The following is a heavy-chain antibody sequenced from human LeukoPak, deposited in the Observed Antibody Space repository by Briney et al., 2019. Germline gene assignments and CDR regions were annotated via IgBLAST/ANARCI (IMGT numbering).Heavy chain of an antibody. CDR2: CSGYDGNT. J-gene: IGHJ5*02. Sequence: ASVKVSCKASGYTVTTYGISWVRQAPGQGLGWMGWCSGYDGNTKYAQKLQGRVTMTTDTSTSTAYMELRSLRSDDTAVHYCARDCSTSCYWFDPWGQGTLVTVAS. V-gene: IGHV1-18*01. D-gene: IGHD2-2*01. CDR1: GYTVTTYG. CDR3: ARDCSTSCYWFDP.